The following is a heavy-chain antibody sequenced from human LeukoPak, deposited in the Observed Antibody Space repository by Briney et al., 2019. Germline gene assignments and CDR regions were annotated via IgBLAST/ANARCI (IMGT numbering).Heavy chain of an antibody. Sequence: GGSLRLSCAASGFTFTSYGMHWVRQAPGKGLEWVAVVWYDGRHKYYADSVKGRFTISRDNSKNTLYLQMDSLRAEDTAVYYCARDRRGGYDWSFDYWGQGTLVTVSS. CDR1: GFTFTSYG. V-gene: IGHV3-33*01. D-gene: IGHD5-12*01. CDR3: ARDRRGGYDWSFDY. J-gene: IGHJ4*02. CDR2: VWYDGRHK.